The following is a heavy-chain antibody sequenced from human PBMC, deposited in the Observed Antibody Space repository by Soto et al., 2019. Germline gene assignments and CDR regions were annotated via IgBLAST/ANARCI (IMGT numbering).Heavy chain of an antibody. Sequence: GGSLRLSCAASGFTFSSYGMHWVRQAPGKGLEWVAVIWYDGSNKYYADSVKGRFTISRDNSKNTLYLQMNSLRAEDTAVYYCARGGRTVTPPLGMDVWGQGTTVTVSS. CDR1: GFTFSSYG. CDR2: IWYDGSNK. V-gene: IGHV3-33*01. D-gene: IGHD4-4*01. CDR3: ARGGRTVTPPLGMDV. J-gene: IGHJ6*02.